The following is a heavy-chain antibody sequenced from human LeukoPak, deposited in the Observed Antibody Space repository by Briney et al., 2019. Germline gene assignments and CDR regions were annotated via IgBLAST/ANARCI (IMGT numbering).Heavy chain of an antibody. V-gene: IGHV3-30*03. D-gene: IGHD3-10*01. Sequence: GRSLRLSCAASGFTFSSYGMHWVRQTPGKGLEWVAVISYDGSNKYYADSVKGRFTISRDNSKNTLYLQMNSLRAEDTAVYYCARNLWFGGQGTLVTVSS. CDR3: ARNLWF. J-gene: IGHJ4*02. CDR1: GFTFSSYG. CDR2: ISYDGSNK.